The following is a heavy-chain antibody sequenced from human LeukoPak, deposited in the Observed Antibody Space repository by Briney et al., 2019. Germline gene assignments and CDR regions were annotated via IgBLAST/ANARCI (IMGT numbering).Heavy chain of an antibody. CDR3: ASSQYSSGWAEWFDP. CDR1: GGSFSGYY. Sequence: SETLSLTCAVSGGSFSGYYWSWVRQPPGKGLEWVGEINDSGSTKYKPSLKSLVTISVDTSKNQFSLKLSEVTAADTAVYYCASSQYSSGWAEWFDPWGQGTLVTVSS. V-gene: IGHV4-34*01. J-gene: IGHJ5*02. D-gene: IGHD6-19*01. CDR2: INDSGST.